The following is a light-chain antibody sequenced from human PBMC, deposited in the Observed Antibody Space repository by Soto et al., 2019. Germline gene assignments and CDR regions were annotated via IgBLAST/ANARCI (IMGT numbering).Light chain of an antibody. V-gene: IGKV1-39*01. J-gene: IGKJ1*01. CDR2: GAS. CDR1: QTISNY. Sequence: DIQMTQSPSSLSASVGDRVTMACRASQTISNYVNWYQQKPGKAPNLLIFGASGLQSGVPSRFTGSRSGTDFTLTINGLQPEDFATYYCQQSYKTPRTFGQGTKVEIK. CDR3: QQSYKTPRT.